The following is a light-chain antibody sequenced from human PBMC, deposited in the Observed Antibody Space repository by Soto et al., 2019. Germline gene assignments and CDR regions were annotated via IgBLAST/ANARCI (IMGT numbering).Light chain of an antibody. CDR3: QQRSNWLIT. J-gene: IGKJ5*01. V-gene: IGKV3-11*01. CDR1: QSLSSRN. Sequence: MVVTQAPGTLSLYPGESSTPSCRASQSLSSRNLAWYQQKPGQAPRLLIYDASNRATGIPARFSGSGSGTDFTLTISSLEPEDFAVYYCQQRSNWLITFAQGTRLEI. CDR2: DAS.